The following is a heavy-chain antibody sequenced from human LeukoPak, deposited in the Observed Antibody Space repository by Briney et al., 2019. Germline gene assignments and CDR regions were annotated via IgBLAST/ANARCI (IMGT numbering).Heavy chain of an antibody. J-gene: IGHJ4*02. Sequence: PGGSLRLSCAASGFTFSSYPMHWVRQAPGRGLEWVAVISYDGSSKYYADSVKGRFTVSRDNSKNTLYLEMNGLRAEGTAVFYCTRELTSGYFDSWGQGTLVTVSS. D-gene: IGHD6-6*01. CDR2: ISYDGSSK. V-gene: IGHV3-30-3*01. CDR1: GFTFSSYP. CDR3: TRELTSGYFDS.